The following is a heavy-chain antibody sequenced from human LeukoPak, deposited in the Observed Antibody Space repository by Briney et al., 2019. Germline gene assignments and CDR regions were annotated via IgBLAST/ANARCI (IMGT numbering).Heavy chain of an antibody. CDR1: GGSIGFSY. CDR3: ARHGGGVRSPFGY. V-gene: IGHV4-4*09. J-gene: IGHJ4*02. CDR2: KYASGSS. D-gene: IGHD3-16*01. Sequence: SETLSLTCTVSGGSIGFSYWSWIRQSPGKGLEWIGYKYASGSSNYNPSLKSRVTLSIDTSKSQFSLKLRSATAADTAVYYCARHGGGVRSPFGYWGQGTVVTVSS.